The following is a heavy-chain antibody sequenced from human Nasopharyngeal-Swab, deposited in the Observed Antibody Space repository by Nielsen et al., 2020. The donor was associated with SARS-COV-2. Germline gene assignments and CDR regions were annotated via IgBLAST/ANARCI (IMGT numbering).Heavy chain of an antibody. D-gene: IGHD2-15*01. CDR3: ARDVGGRDNY. CDR1: NFTFSNAW. Sequence: GESLKISCAASNFTFSNAWMNWVRQAPGKGLLWVSRIDTDGAITNYADSVKGRFTISRDNAKNTLYLQMNSLRADDTAVYYCARDVGGRDNYWGQGALVTVSS. CDR2: IDTDGAIT. V-gene: IGHV3-74*01. J-gene: IGHJ4*02.